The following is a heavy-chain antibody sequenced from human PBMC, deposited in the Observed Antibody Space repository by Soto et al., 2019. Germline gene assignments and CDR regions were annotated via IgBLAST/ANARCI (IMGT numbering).Heavy chain of an antibody. CDR1: GFTFSSYE. J-gene: IGHJ5*02. CDR3: ARVSNYYDSSGYSVPWFDP. Sequence: GGSLRLSCAASGFTFSSYEMNWVRQAPGKGLEWVSCISSSGSTIHYADSVKGRFTISRDNAKNSLYLQMTSLRAEDTAVYYCARVSNYYDSSGYSVPWFDPWGQGTLVTVSS. CDR2: ISSSGSTI. D-gene: IGHD3-22*01. V-gene: IGHV3-48*03.